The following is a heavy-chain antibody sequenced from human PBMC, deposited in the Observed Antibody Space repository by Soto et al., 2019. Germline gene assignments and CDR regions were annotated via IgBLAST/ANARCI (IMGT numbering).Heavy chain of an antibody. D-gene: IGHD5-12*01. J-gene: IGHJ3*02. CDR2: IDIPGNT. Sequence: EVQLVESGGGLVQPGGSLRLSCVASEFTLSDYDMHWVRQATGKGLEWVSSIDIPGNTYHAGSVQGRFTISRESAKNSLYLQMNSLRVGDTAVYFCVREGLGGHRGPFDIWGQGTMVTASS. CDR1: EFTLSDYD. V-gene: IGHV3-13*01. CDR3: VREGLGGHRGPFDI.